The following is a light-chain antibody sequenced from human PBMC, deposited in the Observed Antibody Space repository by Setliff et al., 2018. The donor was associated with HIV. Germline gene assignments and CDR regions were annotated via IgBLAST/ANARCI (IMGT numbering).Light chain of an antibody. CDR2: EVR. Sequence: QSVLTQPASVSGSPGQSITIFCTGTSSDVGGYNLVSWYQRHPDKAPKLTIYEVRERPSGVSNRFSGSKSGNTASLTISGLQAEDEADYYCCSFAGSNTYVFGPGTKVTVL. CDR1: SSDVGGYNL. J-gene: IGLJ1*01. CDR3: CSFAGSNTYV. V-gene: IGLV2-23*02.